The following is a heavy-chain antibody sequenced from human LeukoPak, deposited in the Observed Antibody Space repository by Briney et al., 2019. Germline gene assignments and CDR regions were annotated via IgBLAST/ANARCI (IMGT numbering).Heavy chain of an antibody. D-gene: IGHD5-18*01. CDR2: IYYTGTI. V-gene: IGHV4-59*08. Sequence: SETLSLTCTVSGDSISGYYWSWIRQPPGKGLEWIGYIYYTGTINDNPSLTSRVTISVDTSKNQFSLNLTSVTAADTAVYYCARHGGRIQLWLPVAFDIWGQGTMVTVSS. CDR3: ARHGGRIQLWLPVAFDI. J-gene: IGHJ3*02. CDR1: GDSISGYY.